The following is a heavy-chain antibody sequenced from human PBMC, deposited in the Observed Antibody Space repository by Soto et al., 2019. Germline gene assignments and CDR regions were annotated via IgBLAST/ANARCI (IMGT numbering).Heavy chain of an antibody. D-gene: IGHD7-27*01. Sequence: SETLSLTCSVSGDSVSRGSYHWSWIRQPPGKGLEWIGFKPYTGSPDYNPSLKSRVVISIDGSKNRFSLKLSSVTATDTAVYFCAKVGWGGDSWGQGTLVTVSS. J-gene: IGHJ4*02. CDR1: GDSVSRGSYH. CDR3: AKVGWGGDS. V-gene: IGHV4-61*01. CDR2: KPYTGSP.